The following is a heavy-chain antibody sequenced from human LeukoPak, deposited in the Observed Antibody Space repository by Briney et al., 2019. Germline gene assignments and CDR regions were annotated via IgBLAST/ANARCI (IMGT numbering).Heavy chain of an antibody. Sequence: GGSLRLSCAASGFTFSSYEMNWVRQAPGKGLEWVSSISSSSSYIYYADSVKGRFTISRDNAKNSLYLQMNSLRAEDTAVYYCARGTAGKGFDYWGQGTLVTVSS. D-gene: IGHD6-13*01. CDR3: ARGTAGKGFDY. CDR2: ISSSSSYI. CDR1: GFTFSSYE. J-gene: IGHJ4*02. V-gene: IGHV3-21*01.